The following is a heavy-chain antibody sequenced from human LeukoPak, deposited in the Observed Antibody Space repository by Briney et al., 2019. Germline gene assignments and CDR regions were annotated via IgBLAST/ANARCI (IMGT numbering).Heavy chain of an antibody. J-gene: IGHJ3*02. Sequence: SETLSLTCTVSGGSISSSSYYWGWIRQPPGKGLEWIGEIYHSGSTNYNPSLKSRVTISVDKSKNQFSLKLSSVTAADTAVYYCAAAWEPPVGYDAFDIWGQGTMVTVSS. CDR1: GGSISSSSYY. D-gene: IGHD1-26*01. CDR3: AAAWEPPVGYDAFDI. V-gene: IGHV4-39*07. CDR2: IYHSGST.